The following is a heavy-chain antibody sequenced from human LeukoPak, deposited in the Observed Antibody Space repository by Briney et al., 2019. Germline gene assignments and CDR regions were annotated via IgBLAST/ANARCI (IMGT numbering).Heavy chain of an antibody. J-gene: IGHJ4*02. CDR2: INSDGSFT. Sequence: GGSLRLSCAASGLTFSRYWMHWVRQAPGKGLVWVSRINSDGSFTTYADSVEGRFTISRDNAKNTLYLQMNSLRADDTAVYYCARDPNYDSSGYPFDYWGQGTLVTVSS. V-gene: IGHV3-74*01. D-gene: IGHD3-22*01. CDR1: GLTFSRYW. CDR3: ARDPNYDSSGYPFDY.